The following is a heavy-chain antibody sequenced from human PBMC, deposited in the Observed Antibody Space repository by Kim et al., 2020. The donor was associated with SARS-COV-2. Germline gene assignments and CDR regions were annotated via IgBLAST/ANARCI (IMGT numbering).Heavy chain of an antibody. CDR1: EFTFSRYT. CDR2: ITTGSDSS. D-gene: IGHD1-7*01. J-gene: IGHJ4*02. Sequence: GGSLRLSCAASEFTFSRYTMNWVRQAPGKGLEWVSSITTGSDSSHYANSVKGRFTISRDNAKNSLYLQMNSLRAEDTAVYYCARQPITGTTFFDYWGQGTPVTVSS. V-gene: IGHV3-21*06. CDR3: ARQPITGTTFFDY.